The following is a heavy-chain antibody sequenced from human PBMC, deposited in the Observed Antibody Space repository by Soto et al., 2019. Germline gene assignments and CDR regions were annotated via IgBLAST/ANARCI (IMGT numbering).Heavy chain of an antibody. Sequence: SETLSLTCTVSGGSVSSGSYYWSWIRQPPGKGLEWIGYIYYSGSTNYNPSLKSRVTISVDTSKNQFSLKLGSVTAADTAVYYCARDRGSGYDFDDWGQGSLVTVSS. CDR1: GGSVSSGSYY. CDR2: IYYSGST. J-gene: IGHJ4*02. V-gene: IGHV4-61*01. D-gene: IGHD5-12*01. CDR3: ARDRGSGYDFDD.